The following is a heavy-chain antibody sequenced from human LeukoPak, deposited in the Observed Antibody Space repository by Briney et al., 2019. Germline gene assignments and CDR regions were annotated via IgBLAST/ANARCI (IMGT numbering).Heavy chain of an antibody. V-gene: IGHV1-18*01. CDR1: GYTFTTYG. J-gene: IGHJ4*02. D-gene: IGHD4-23*01. CDR3: ARDPDGGRDFDY. Sequence: ASVKVSSKACGYTFTTYGISWVRQAPGQGREWIGWINAYNGNTNYAQKLQGRVTITTDTSTSTAYLELRSLRSDDTAVYYCARDPDGGRDFDYWGQGTLVTVSS. CDR2: INAYNGNT.